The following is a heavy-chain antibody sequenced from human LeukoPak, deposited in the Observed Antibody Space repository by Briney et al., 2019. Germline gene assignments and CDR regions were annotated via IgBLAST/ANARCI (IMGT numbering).Heavy chain of an antibody. CDR1: GFSFSYYW. CDR3: ARVIAVARHDAFDI. CDR2: IKEDGTEK. V-gene: IGHV3-7*04. D-gene: IGHD6-19*01. Sequence: RGSLRLSCAASGFSFSYYWMTWVRQAPGKGLEWVANIKEDGTEKYSVDSVKGRFTISRDNAENSLYLQMNSLRAEDTAVYYCARVIAVARHDAFDIWGQGTMVTVSS. J-gene: IGHJ3*02.